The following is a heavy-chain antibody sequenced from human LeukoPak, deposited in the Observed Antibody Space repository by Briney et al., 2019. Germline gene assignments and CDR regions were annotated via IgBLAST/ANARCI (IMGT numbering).Heavy chain of an antibody. Sequence: GGSLRLSCTASGFTFGDYAMSWFRQAPGKGLEWVGCIRRKTYGGATEYAASVKGRFTISRDDSKSIAYLQMNSLKTEDTAVYYCTRDGGYYDSSGYCFDYWGQGTLVTVSS. CDR1: GFTFGDYA. CDR3: TRDGGYYDSSGYCFDY. J-gene: IGHJ4*02. D-gene: IGHD3-22*01. CDR2: IRRKTYGGAT. V-gene: IGHV3-49*03.